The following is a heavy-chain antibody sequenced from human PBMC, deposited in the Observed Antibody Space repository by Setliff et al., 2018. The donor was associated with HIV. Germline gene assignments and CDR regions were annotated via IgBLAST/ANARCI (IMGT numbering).Heavy chain of an antibody. CDR1: GYTFTDYY. D-gene: IGHD3-10*01. J-gene: IGHJ4*02. CDR2: VDPEDGET. Sequence: GASVKVSCKASGYTFTDYYIHWVQQAPGKGLEWMGRVDPEDGETTYAEKFQGRITITADTSTDTAYMELNSLRSEDTAMYYCATLDYYGSQTYNLALHYWGQGTLVTVSS. V-gene: IGHV1-69-2*01. CDR3: ATLDYYGSQTYNLALHY.